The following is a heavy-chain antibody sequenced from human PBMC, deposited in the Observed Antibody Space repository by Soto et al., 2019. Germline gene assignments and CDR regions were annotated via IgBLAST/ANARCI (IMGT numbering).Heavy chain of an antibody. Sequence: ASVKVSCKASGYTFTDYYMHWVRQAPGQGLEWMGWINPNSGGTNYAQKFQGWVTMTRDTSISTAYMELSRLRSDDTAMYYCARAMAIGGYPMAVGGQGTTVTVSS. CDR2: INPNSGGT. CDR1: GYTFTDYY. V-gene: IGHV1-2*04. D-gene: IGHD3-22*01. J-gene: IGHJ6*02. CDR3: ARAMAIGGYPMAV.